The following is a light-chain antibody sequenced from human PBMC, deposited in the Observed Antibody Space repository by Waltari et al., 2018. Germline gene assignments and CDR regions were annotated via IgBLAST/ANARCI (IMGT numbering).Light chain of an antibody. V-gene: IGKV3-20*01. Sequence: DTLLTQSPDTVSLSPGDRGTLSCRASQSVTSIALSRFQQRPGQAPRLLIYGASNRATDIPDRFSGSGSGTDFTLTISRLEPEDFAVYYCQHYDGSVVTFGGGTKVEI. CDR2: GAS. J-gene: IGKJ4*01. CDR1: QSVTSIA. CDR3: QHYDGSVVT.